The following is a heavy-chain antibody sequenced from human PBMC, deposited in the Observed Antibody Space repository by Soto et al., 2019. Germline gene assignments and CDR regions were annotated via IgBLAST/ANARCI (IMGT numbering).Heavy chain of an antibody. D-gene: IGHD6-6*01. Sequence: LRLSCAASGFTFSSYAMSWVRQAPGKGLEWVSAISGSGGSTYYADSVKGRFTISRDNSKNTLYLQMNSLRAEDTAVYYCAKDYFEYSSSSYFDYWGQGTLVTVSS. CDR3: AKDYFEYSSSSYFDY. CDR1: GFTFSSYA. J-gene: IGHJ4*02. V-gene: IGHV3-23*01. CDR2: ISGSGGST.